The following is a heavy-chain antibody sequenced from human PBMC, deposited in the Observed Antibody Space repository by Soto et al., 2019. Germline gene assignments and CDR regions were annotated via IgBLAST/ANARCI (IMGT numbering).Heavy chain of an antibody. V-gene: IGHV5-51*01. J-gene: IGHJ4*02. CDR3: AVRFLEWYHPFDY. Sequence: GESLKISCKGSGYSFTSYWIGWVRQMPGKGLEWMGIIYPGDSDTRYSPSFQGQVTISADKSISTAYLQWSSLKASDTAMYYCAVRFLEWYHPFDYWGQGTLVTVSS. CDR1: GYSFTSYW. CDR2: IYPGDSDT. D-gene: IGHD3-3*01.